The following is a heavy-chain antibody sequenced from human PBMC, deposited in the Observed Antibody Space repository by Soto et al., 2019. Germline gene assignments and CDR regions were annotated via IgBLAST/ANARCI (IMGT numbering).Heavy chain of an antibody. CDR3: ARERTGTTSMDV. D-gene: IGHD1-1*01. J-gene: IGHJ6*02. V-gene: IGHV1-8*01. Sequence: QVQLVQSGAEVKKPGASVKVSCKASGYTFTSYDINWVRQATGQGLEWMGWMNPNSGNTGYAQKFRGRVTMTRNTSISTAYTELSSLRSEDTAVYYCARERTGTTSMDVWGQGTTVTVSS. CDR2: MNPNSGNT. CDR1: GYTFTSYD.